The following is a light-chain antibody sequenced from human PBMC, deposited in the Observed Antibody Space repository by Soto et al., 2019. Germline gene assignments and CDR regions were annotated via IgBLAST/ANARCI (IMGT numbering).Light chain of an antibody. CDR1: GSDVGVYNL. CDR3: CSYAGTVAYV. CDR2: EVN. Sequence: QCARKKAASVTGVDLRCSSISCTGTGSDVGVYNLVSWYQQHPGKAPKLIICEVNTRPSGISNRFSGSKSGDTASLTISGLQAEDEADYFCCSYAGTVAYVFRTGTKVPVL. V-gene: IGLV2-23*02. J-gene: IGLJ1*01.